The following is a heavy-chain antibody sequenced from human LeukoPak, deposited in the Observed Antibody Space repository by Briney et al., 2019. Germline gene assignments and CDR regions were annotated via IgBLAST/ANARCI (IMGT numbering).Heavy chain of an antibody. V-gene: IGHV1-69*13. CDR2: IIPIFGTA. CDR1: GGTFSSYA. CDR3: ASNEQWLSLDYYYMDV. D-gene: IGHD6-19*01. Sequence: ASVKVSCKASGGTFSSYAISWVRQAPGQGLEWMGGIIPIFGTANYAQKFQGRVTITADESTSTAYMELSSLRSEDTAVYYCASNEQWLSLDYYYMDVWGKGTTVTVSS. J-gene: IGHJ6*03.